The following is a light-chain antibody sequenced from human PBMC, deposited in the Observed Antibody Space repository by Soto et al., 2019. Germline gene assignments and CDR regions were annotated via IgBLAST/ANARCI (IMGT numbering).Light chain of an antibody. CDR2: AAS. CDR3: QQYNTYPIT. V-gene: IGKV1-16*01. CDR1: QDISTY. J-gene: IGKJ5*01. Sequence: DIQMTQSPSSLSAFVGDSVTISCRASQDISTYLVWYQQKPGKAPTSLIYAASRLQSGVPSRFSGSGSGTDFTLTITSLQPEDFATYYCQQYNTYPITFGQGTRLEIK.